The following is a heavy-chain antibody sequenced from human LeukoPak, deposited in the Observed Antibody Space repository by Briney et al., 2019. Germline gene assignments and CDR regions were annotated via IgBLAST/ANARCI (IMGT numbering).Heavy chain of an antibody. V-gene: IGHV3-21*01. J-gene: IGHJ4*02. CDR1: GFTFSSFS. CDR2: ISSSRYI. D-gene: IGHD1-26*01. CDR3: VSGSPAGDY. Sequence: GGSLRLSCAASGFTFSSFSMNWVRQAPGKGLEWVSSISSSRYIYYADSVKGRFTISRDNAKNSLFPQMNSLRAEDTAVYYCVSGSPAGDYWGQGTLVTVSS.